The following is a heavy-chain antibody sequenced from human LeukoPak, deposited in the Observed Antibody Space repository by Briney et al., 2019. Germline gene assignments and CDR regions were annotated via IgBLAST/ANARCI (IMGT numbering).Heavy chain of an antibody. Sequence: SETLSLTCTVSGGSISSSSHYWGWIRQPPGKGLEWIGSIYYSGSTYYNPSLKSRVTISVDTSKNQFSLKLSSVTAADTAVYYCAREIKDYYDSSGPSVAFDIWGQGTMVTVSS. J-gene: IGHJ3*02. D-gene: IGHD3-22*01. CDR1: GGSISSSSHY. CDR2: IYYSGST. V-gene: IGHV4-39*07. CDR3: AREIKDYYDSSGPSVAFDI.